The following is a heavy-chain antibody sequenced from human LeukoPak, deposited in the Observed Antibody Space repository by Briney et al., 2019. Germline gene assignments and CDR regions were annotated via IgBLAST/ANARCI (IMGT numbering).Heavy chain of an antibody. CDR2: IVPIFGTA. CDR1: GGTFSSYA. D-gene: IGHD4-17*01. V-gene: IGHV1-69*05. CDR3: ARSGDQDLYYYMDV. Sequence: SVKVSCKASGGTFSSYAISWVRQAPGQGLEWMGGIVPIFGTANYAQKFQGRVTITTDESTSTAYMELSSLRSEDTAVYYCARSGDQDLYYYMDVWGKGTTVTVSS. J-gene: IGHJ6*03.